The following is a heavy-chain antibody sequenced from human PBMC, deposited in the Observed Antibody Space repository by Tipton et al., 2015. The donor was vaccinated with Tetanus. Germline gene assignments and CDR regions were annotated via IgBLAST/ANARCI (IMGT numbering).Heavy chain of an antibody. CDR2: IGDTEFVT. CDR3: AKDQDYGDYFGVDY. V-gene: IGHV3-23*01. CDR1: GFTFSTYP. D-gene: IGHD4-17*01. J-gene: IGHJ4*02. Sequence: GSLRLSCEASGFTFSTYPMHWVRQAPGKGLEWVSAIGDTEFVTYYADSLKGRFTISRDNSKNTLYLQMNSLRAEDTAVYFCAKDQDYGDYFGVDYWGQGTLVTVSS.